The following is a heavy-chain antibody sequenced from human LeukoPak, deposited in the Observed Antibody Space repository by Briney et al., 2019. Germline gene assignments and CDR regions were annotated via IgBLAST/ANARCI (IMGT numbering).Heavy chain of an antibody. V-gene: IGHV3-11*04. Sequence: GGSLRLSCAASGFTFSDYYMIWIRQAPGKGLEWVSYISSSGSTIYYADSVKGRFTISRDNAKNSLYLQMNSLRAEDTAVYYCARSPGSGSYYNAIDYWGQGTLVTVSS. J-gene: IGHJ4*02. CDR2: ISSSGSTI. D-gene: IGHD3-10*01. CDR1: GFTFSDYY. CDR3: ARSPGSGSYYNAIDY.